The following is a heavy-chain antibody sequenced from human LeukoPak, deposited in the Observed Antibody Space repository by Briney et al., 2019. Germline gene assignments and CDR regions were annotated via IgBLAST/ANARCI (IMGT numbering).Heavy chain of an antibody. D-gene: IGHD6-13*01. CDR3: TTSLSSSWFFYYYGMDV. V-gene: IGHV3-15*01. J-gene: IGHJ6*02. CDR1: GFTFSNAW. CDR2: IKSKTDGGTT. Sequence: PGGSLRLSCAASGFTFSNAWMSRVRQAPGKGLEWVGRIKSKTDGGTTDYAAPVKGRFTISRDDSKNTLYLQMNSLKTEDTAVYYCTTSLSSSWFFYYYGMDVWGQGTTVTVSS.